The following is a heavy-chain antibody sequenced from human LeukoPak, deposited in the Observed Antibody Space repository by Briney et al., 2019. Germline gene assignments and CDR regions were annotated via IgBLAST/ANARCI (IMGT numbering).Heavy chain of an antibody. J-gene: IGHJ4*02. CDR3: AKDQTARPMVRDVDY. CDR1: GFTFSSYA. Sequence: GGSLRLSCAASGFTFSSYAMSWVRQAPGKGLEWVSAISGSGGSTYYADSVKGRFTISRDNSKNTLYLQMNSLRAEDTAVYYCAKDQTARPMVRDVDYWGQGTLVTVSS. V-gene: IGHV3-23*01. D-gene: IGHD3-10*01. CDR2: ISGSGGST.